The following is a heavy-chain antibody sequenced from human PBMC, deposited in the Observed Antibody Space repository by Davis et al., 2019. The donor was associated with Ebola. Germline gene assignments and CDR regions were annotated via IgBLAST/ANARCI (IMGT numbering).Heavy chain of an antibody. J-gene: IGHJ6*02. Sequence: ASVKVSCKASGYTFTGYYMHWVRQAPGQGLEWMGWINPNSGGTNYAQKFQGWVTMTRDTSISTDYMELSRLRSDDTAVYYCARVAITRVAGTTGDYYYYYYGMDVWGQGTTVTVSS. CDR2: INPNSGGT. CDR3: ARVAITRVAGTTGDYYYYYYGMDV. CDR1: GYTFTGYY. D-gene: IGHD6-19*01. V-gene: IGHV1-2*04.